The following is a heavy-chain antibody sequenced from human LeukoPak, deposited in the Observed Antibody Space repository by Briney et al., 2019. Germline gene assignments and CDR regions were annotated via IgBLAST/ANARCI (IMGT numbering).Heavy chain of an antibody. V-gene: IGHV3-23*01. D-gene: IGHD6-13*01. CDR2: TSSSDAGT. Sequence: GGSLRLSCAASGFALSSYAMSWVRQAPGKGLEWVSATSSSDAGTYHAESVRGRFTISRDNAKNSLYLQMNSLRAEDTAVYYCAREGYSPYWGQGTLVTVSS. J-gene: IGHJ4*02. CDR1: GFALSSYA. CDR3: AREGYSPY.